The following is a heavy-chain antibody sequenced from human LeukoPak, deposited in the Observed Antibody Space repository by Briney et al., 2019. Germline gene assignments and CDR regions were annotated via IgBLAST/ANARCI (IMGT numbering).Heavy chain of an antibody. CDR1: GGSVLSGGNY. J-gene: IGHJ4*02. V-gene: IGHV4-31*03. CDR3: ARRVGKYPTYYFDY. D-gene: IGHD1-1*01. Sequence: TLSLTCTVSGGSVLSGGNYWSWIRQHPGKGLEWIGYIYYSGSTSHNPSLKSRVTMSVDTSKNQFSLRLTSVTAADTAVYYCARRVGKYPTYYFDYWAREPWSPSPQ. CDR2: IYYSGST.